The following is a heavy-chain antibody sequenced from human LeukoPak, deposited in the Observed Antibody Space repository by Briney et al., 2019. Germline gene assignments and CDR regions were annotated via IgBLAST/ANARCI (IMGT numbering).Heavy chain of an antibody. CDR1: GYSISSDNY. V-gene: IGHV4-38-2*01. Sequence: PSETLSLTCAASGYSISSDNYWVWIRQPPGQGLEWTGGIYHSGSTYYNPSLKSRVTMSVDTSKNQFSLKLSSVTAADTAVYYCARAPRDSSSSNYMRRFDYWGQETLVTVSS. D-gene: IGHD3-22*01. J-gene: IGHJ4*02. CDR2: IYHSGST. CDR3: ARAPRDSSSSNYMRRFDY.